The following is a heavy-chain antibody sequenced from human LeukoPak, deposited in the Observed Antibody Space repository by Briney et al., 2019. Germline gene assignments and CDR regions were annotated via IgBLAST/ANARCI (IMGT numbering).Heavy chain of an antibody. D-gene: IGHD2-8*02. Sequence: SETLSLTCTVPGGSISSYYWSWIRQPPGKGLEWIAYIYYTGSTNYNPSLKSRVTISVDTSKNQFSLKLSSVTAADTAVYYCARGESGGNRYHYYYYMDVWGKGTTVTVSS. CDR3: ARGESGGNRYHYYYYMDV. V-gene: IGHV4-59*01. CDR1: GGSISSYY. CDR2: IYYTGST. J-gene: IGHJ6*03.